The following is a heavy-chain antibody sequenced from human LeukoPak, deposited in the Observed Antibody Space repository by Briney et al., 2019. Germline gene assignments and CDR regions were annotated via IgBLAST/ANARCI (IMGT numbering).Heavy chain of an antibody. CDR3: ARAGGVGGSYGRLDY. D-gene: IGHD1-26*01. J-gene: IGHJ4*02. V-gene: IGHV4-34*01. CDR2: INHSGST. CDR1: GGSFSGYY. Sequence: SETLSLTCAVYGGSFSGYYWSWIRQPPGKGLEWIGEINHSGSTNYNPSLRSRVTISVDTSKNQFSLKLSSVTAADTAVYYCARAGGVGGSYGRLDYWGQGTLVTVSS.